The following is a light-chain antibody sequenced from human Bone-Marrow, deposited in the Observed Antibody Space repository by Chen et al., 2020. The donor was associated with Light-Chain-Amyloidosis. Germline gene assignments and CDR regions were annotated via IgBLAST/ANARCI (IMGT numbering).Light chain of an antibody. CDR2: RDT. CDR3: QSADSSGTYEVI. J-gene: IGLJ2*01. Sequence: SYELTQPPSVSFSPAQTDRNPCSGDDLPTKYAYWYQQKPGQAPVLVIHRDTERPSGISERFSGSSSGTTATLTISGVQAEDEADYHCQSADSSGTYEVIFGGGTKLTVL. V-gene: IGLV3-25*03. CDR1: DLPTKY.